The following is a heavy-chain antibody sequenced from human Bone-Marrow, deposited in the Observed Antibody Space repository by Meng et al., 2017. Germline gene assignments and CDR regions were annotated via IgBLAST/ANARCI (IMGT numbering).Heavy chain of an antibody. CDR3: ARVDWSGGNPIDS. D-gene: IGHD3-10*01. J-gene: IGHJ4*02. Sequence: RLQEAGPGLLKPSGTLSRTCDVSGGSIISINWWTWVRQPPGKGLEWIGEIFHTGNTNFHPSPKSRVTISVDKSKNQFSLKLNSVTAADTAVYYCARVDWSGGNPIDSWGQGTLVTVSS. CDR2: IFHTGNT. CDR1: GGSIISINW. V-gene: IGHV4-4*02.